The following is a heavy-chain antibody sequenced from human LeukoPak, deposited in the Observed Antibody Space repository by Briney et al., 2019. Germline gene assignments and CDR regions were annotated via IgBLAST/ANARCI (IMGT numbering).Heavy chain of an antibody. CDR3: ARGYYYDSSVAY. CDR2: ISHSSTYI. V-gene: IGHV3-21*01. D-gene: IGHD3-22*01. J-gene: IGHJ4*02. CDR1: GFTFSTFG. Sequence: GGSLRLSCAAPGFTFSTFGFNWVRQAPGKGLEWVSSISHSSTYISYADSVKGRFTISRDNARNSLFLQMNSLRAEDTAVYYCARGYYYDSSVAYWGQGTLVTVSS.